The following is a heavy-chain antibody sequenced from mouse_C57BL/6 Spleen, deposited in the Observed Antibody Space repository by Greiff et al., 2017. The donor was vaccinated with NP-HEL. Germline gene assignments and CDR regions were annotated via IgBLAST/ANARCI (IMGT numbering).Heavy chain of an antibody. Sequence: EVQLQQSGPVLVKPGASVKMSCKASGYTFTDYYMNWVKQSHGKSLEWIGVINPYNGGTSYNQKFKGKATLTVDKSSSTAYMELNSLTSEDSAVYYCARSITTVGDWYFDVWGTGTTVTVSS. J-gene: IGHJ1*03. CDR2: INPYNGGT. V-gene: IGHV1-19*01. CDR3: ARSITTVGDWYFDV. D-gene: IGHD1-1*01. CDR1: GYTFTDYY.